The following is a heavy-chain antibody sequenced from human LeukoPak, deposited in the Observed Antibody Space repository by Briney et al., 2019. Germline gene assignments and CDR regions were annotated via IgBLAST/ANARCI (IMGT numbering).Heavy chain of an antibody. CDR3: ARGAARMVEVATIISFEY. J-gene: IGHJ4*02. Sequence: SETLSLTCAVSGGSISSNSYYWGWIRQPPGKGLEWLGSIYYSGSTYYNPSLKSRVTISVDTSKNQFSLKLSSVTAADTAVYYCARGAARMVEVATIISFEYWGQGTLVTVSS. CDR2: IYYSGST. D-gene: IGHD5-24*01. V-gene: IGHV4-39*01. CDR1: GGSISSNSYY.